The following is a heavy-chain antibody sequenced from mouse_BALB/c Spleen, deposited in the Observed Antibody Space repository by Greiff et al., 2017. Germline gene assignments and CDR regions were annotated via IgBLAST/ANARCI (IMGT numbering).Heavy chain of an antibody. D-gene: IGHD2-2*01. Sequence: VQLVESGAELMKPGASVKISCKATGYTFSSYWIEWVKQRPGHGLEWIGEILPGSGSTNYNEKFKGKATFTADTSSNTAYMQLSSLTSEDSAVYYCARVGYDGAWFAYWGQGTLVTVSA. CDR3: ARVGYDGAWFAY. V-gene: IGHV1-9*01. J-gene: IGHJ3*01. CDR2: ILPGSGST. CDR1: GYTFSSYW.